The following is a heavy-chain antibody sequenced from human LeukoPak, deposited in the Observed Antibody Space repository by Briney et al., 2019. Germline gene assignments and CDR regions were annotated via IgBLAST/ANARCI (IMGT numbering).Heavy chain of an antibody. V-gene: IGHV3-66*01. D-gene: IGHD5-24*01. CDR2: LYSGGST. CDR3: AMDSAWLPLKFDY. CDR1: GFVVSTNY. J-gene: IGHJ4*02. Sequence: GGSLRLSCAASGFVVSTNYMSWVRQAPGKGLEWVSVLYSGGSTYYTDSVKGRFTISRDNSNNTLYLQMNNLRAEDTAVYYCAMDSAWLPLKFDYWGPGTLVAVSS.